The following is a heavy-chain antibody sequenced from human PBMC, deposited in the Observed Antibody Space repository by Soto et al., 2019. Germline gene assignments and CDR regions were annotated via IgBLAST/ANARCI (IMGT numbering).Heavy chain of an antibody. D-gene: IGHD2-21*01. CDR3: AKMAYFGDPPGRDY. CDR1: GFTFSSHA. CDR2: ISGSGSST. Sequence: EVQLSESGGDLVQPGGSLRLSCVASGFTFSSHAMSWVRQAPGKGLEWVSIISGSGSSTYYADSVKGRFTISRDNSKNSLYLQMNSLRAEDTAIYHCAKMAYFGDPPGRDYWGQGTLVTVSS. J-gene: IGHJ4*02. V-gene: IGHV3-23*01.